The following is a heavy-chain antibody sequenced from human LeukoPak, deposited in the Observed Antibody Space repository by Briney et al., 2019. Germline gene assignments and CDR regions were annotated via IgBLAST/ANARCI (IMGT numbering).Heavy chain of an antibody. CDR2: IYYSGST. V-gene: IGHV4-39*01. J-gene: IGHJ6*02. Sequence: SETLSLTCTVSGGSISSSSYYWGWIRQPPGKGLEWIGSIYYSGSTYYNPSLKSRVTISVDTSKNQFSLKLSSVTAADTAVYYCARQQTYYDILTGYAYYYYGVDVWGQGTTVTVSS. CDR3: ARQQTYYDILTGYAYYYYGVDV. CDR1: GGSISSSSYY. D-gene: IGHD3-9*01.